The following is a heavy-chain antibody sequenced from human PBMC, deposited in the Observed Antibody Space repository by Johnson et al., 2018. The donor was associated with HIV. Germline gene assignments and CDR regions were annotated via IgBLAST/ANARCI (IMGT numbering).Heavy chain of an antibody. CDR3: ATDVPSAPYYNAFDI. D-gene: IGHD1-26*01. CDR1: GFTFSSYA. V-gene: IGHV3-30-3*01. CDR2: ISYDGSNK. Sequence: QVQLVESGGGVVQPGRSPRLSCAASGFTFSSYAMHWVRQAPGKGLEWVAVISYDGSNKYYADSLKGRFTISRDNSKNTLYLQMNSLKTEDTAVYYCATDVPSAPYYNAFDIWGQGTMVTVSS. J-gene: IGHJ3*02.